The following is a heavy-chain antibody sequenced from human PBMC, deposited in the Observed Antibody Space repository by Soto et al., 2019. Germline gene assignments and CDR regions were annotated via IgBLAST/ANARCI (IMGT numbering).Heavy chain of an antibody. D-gene: IGHD2-2*01. CDR3: ARDLGYCSTTTCYPYFDP. CDR2: IYYSGNT. V-gene: IGHV4-59*12. Sequence: TLSLTCTVSGGSISSFYWSWIRQPPGKGLEWIGYIYYSGNTNYNPSLKSRVTISVDTSKNQFSLKLSSVTAADTAVYYCARDLGYCSTTTCYPYFDPWGQGTLVTVSS. J-gene: IGHJ5*02. CDR1: GGSISSFY.